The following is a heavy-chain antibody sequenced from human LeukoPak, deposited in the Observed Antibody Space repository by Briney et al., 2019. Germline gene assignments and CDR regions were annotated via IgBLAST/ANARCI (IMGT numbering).Heavy chain of an antibody. V-gene: IGHV3-23*01. CDR2: ISGSGGST. Sequence: HPGGSLRLSCAASGFTFSSYGMSWVRQAPGKGLEWVSAISGSGGSTYYADSVKGRFTISRDNSKNTLYLQMNSLRAEDTAVYYCVKDGGYCSSTSCSYYFDYWGQGTLVTVSS. D-gene: IGHD2-2*01. J-gene: IGHJ4*02. CDR1: GFTFSSYG. CDR3: VKDGGYCSSTSCSYYFDY.